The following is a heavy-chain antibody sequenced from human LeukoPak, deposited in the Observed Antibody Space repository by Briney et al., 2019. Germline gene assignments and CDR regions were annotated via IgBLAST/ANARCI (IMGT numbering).Heavy chain of an antibody. J-gene: IGHJ4*02. Sequence: GASVKVSCKASGYTFTGYYMHWVRQAPGQGLEWMGWINPNSGGTNYAQKFQGRVTMTRDTSISTAYMELSRLRPDDTAVYYCARVLGPIAARYFDYWGQGTLVTVSS. V-gene: IGHV1-2*02. CDR2: INPNSGGT. CDR3: ARVLGPIAARYFDY. D-gene: IGHD6-13*01. CDR1: GYTFTGYY.